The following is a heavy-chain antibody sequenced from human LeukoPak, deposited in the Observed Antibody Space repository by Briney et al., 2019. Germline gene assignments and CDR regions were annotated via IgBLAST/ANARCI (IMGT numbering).Heavy chain of an antibody. V-gene: IGHV3-74*01. CDR3: ATLISGWSLY. D-gene: IGHD6-19*01. CDR2: INADGSTT. J-gene: IGHJ4*02. Sequence: GGSLRLSCAASGFTFDDYFMHWVRQAPGKGLVWVSRINADGSTTSYADSVRGRFTISRDNAKNTLYLQMNSLRAEDTAVYYCATLISGWSLYWGQGTLVTVSS. CDR1: GFTFDDYF.